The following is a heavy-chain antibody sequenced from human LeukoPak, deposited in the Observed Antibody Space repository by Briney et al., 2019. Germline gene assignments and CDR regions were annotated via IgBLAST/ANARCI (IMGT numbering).Heavy chain of an antibody. J-gene: IGHJ4*02. Sequence: SETLSLTCTVSGGSISSGGYYWSWIRQPPGKGLEWIGHVDYSGTTSYNPSLRRRVAISLETSKNQFSLKVMYLTAADTAVYYCARGIRTGYGYWGQGTLVTVSS. CDR1: GGSISSGGYY. D-gene: IGHD1-1*01. CDR3: ARGIRTGYGY. V-gene: IGHV4-61*08. CDR2: VDYSGTT.